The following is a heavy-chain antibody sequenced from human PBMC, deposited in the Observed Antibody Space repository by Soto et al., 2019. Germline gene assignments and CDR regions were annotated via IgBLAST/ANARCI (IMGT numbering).Heavy chain of an antibody. V-gene: IGHV3-30*18. D-gene: IGHD3-16*01. CDR3: ANLGQALDAFDI. Sequence: QVQLVESGGGVVQPGRSLRLSCAASGFTFSSYGMHWVRQAPGKGLEWVAVISYDGSNKYYADSVKGRFTISRDNSKNTLYLQMNSLRAEDTAVYCCANLGQALDAFDIWAQGTMVTVSS. CDR2: ISYDGSNK. CDR1: GFTFSSYG. J-gene: IGHJ3*02.